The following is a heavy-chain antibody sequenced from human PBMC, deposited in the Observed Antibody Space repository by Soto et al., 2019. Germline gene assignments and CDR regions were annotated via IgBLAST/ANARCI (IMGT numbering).Heavy chain of an antibody. CDR1: GFSFNTYV. D-gene: IGHD2-21*01. CDR3: AKGLALMADH. J-gene: IGHJ4*02. Sequence: GGSLRLSCTDSGFSFNTYVMDWVRQAPGKGLEWVARILYDGSKEYYADPVKGRFTISRDNSKNTLYLQMDGLRVEDTAVYFCAKGLALMADHWGQGTPVTVSS. CDR2: ILYDGSKE. V-gene: IGHV3-30*18.